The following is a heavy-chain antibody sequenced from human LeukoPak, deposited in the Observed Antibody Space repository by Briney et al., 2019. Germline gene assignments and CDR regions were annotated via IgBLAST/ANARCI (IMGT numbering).Heavy chain of an antibody. Sequence: PGRSLRLSCAASGFTFSAYALYWVRQARQAPGKGLGWVAIRSYDGSNKYYAESVQGRFTISRDNSKNTLYLQMNSLRAEDTAVYYCARDYCSGSSCYSEGYWGQGTLVTVSS. J-gene: IGHJ4*02. CDR3: ARDYCSGSSCYSEGY. CDR2: RSYDGSNK. D-gene: IGHD2-15*01. CDR1: GFTFSAYA. V-gene: IGHV3-30-3*01.